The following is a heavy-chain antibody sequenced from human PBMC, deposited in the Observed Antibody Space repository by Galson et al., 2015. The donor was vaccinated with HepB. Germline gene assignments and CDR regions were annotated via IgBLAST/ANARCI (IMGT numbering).Heavy chain of an antibody. CDR1: GFTFSSYS. V-gene: IGHV3-21*01. D-gene: IGHD5/OR15-5a*01. J-gene: IGHJ3*02. CDR2: ISSSSSYI. CDR3: ARAGVDDVGAFDI. Sequence: SLRLSCAASGFTFSSYSMNWVRQAPGKGLEWVSSISSSSSYIYYADSVKGRFTISRDNAKNSLYLQMNSLRAEDTAVYYCARAGVDDVGAFDIWGQGTMVTVSS.